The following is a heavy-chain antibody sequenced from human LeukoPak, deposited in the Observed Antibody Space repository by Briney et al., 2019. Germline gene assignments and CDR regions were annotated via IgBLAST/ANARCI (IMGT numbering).Heavy chain of an antibody. CDR1: GFSFSSYS. D-gene: IGHD2-21*02. V-gene: IGHV3-21*01. CDR2: IGSSSTHI. Sequence: GGSLRLSCAASGFSFSSYSMNWVRQAPGKGLEWVSSIGSSSTHIYYADSVKGRFTISRDNAKNSLYLQMNRLRAEDTSVYYCARGVSYRVVVTATDFDYWGQGTLVTVSS. CDR3: ARGVSYRVVVTATDFDY. J-gene: IGHJ4*02.